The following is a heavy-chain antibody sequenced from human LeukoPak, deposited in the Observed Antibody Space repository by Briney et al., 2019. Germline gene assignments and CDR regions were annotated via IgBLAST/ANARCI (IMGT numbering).Heavy chain of an antibody. CDR1: GGSICGGGYY. CDR2: IYYSGST. D-gene: IGHD3-10*01. J-gene: IGHJ6*04. Sequence: SETLSLTCTVSGGSICGGGYYWSWIRQHPGRGLEWNGYIYYSGSTYYNPSLKTRVTIPVDTSKNQFSLKLSSVTAADTAVYYCARGRRITMVRGVIVGYGMDVWGKGTTVTVSS. V-gene: IGHV4-31*03. CDR3: ARGRRITMVRGVIVGYGMDV.